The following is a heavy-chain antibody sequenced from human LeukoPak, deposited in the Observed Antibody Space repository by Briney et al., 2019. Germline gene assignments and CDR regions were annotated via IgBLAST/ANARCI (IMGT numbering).Heavy chain of an antibody. J-gene: IGHJ5*02. CDR3: ARGVARADWFDP. D-gene: IGHD3-3*01. Sequence: SETLSLTYSVSGGSITTNFWSWIRQPPGKGLEWIGYTYYSGSTKYNPSLKSRVTISVDTSKNQFSLKLSSVTAADTAVYYCARGVARADWFDPWGQGTLVTVSS. V-gene: IGHV4-59*08. CDR2: TYYSGST. CDR1: GGSITTNF.